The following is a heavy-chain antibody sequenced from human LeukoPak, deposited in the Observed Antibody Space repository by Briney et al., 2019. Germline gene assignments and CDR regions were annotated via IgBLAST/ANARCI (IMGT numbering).Heavy chain of an antibody. V-gene: IGHV3-23*01. J-gene: IGHJ4*02. CDR3: ARYFPFSHLTKDFLEWFYDY. CDR2: ISPDGGAT. D-gene: IGHD3-3*01. Sequence: GGSLRLSCAASGFIFRSYVMSWVRQAPGKGLEWVSTISPDGGATNYADSVKGRFTISRDNSKNTLYLQINSLRAEDTAVYYCARYFPFSHLTKDFLEWFYDYWGQGTLVTVSS. CDR1: GFIFRSYV.